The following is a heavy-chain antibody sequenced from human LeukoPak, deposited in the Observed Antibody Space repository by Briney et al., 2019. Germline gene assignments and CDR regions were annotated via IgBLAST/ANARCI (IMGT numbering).Heavy chain of an antibody. CDR1: GFTFTVYN. J-gene: IGHJ4*02. CDR2: ISSSSSYI. D-gene: IGHD3-10*01. V-gene: IGHV3-21*01. Sequence: PEGPLSLSCAASGFTFTVYNMHWLRQAPGKGLECVSSISSSSSYIYYADSVKGRFTISRDNAKNSLYLQMNSLRAEDTAIYYCARVGSYFDYWGQGTLVTVSS. CDR3: ARVGSYFDY.